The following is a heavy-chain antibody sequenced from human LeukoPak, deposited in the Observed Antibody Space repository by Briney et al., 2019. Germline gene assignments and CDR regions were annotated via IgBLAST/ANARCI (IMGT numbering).Heavy chain of an antibody. CDR2: IYSSGSA. CDR1: GGSISSYY. Sequence: SETLSLTCTISGGSISSYYWSWIRQPPGKRLEWIGYIYSSGSANYNPSLNSRATISVDTSKNQFSLKLRSVTAADTAVYYCARYDFGISTGSHRGGMDVWGQGTTVTVSS. CDR3: ARYDFGISTGSHRGGMDV. V-gene: IGHV4-59*08. D-gene: IGHD3-9*01. J-gene: IGHJ6*02.